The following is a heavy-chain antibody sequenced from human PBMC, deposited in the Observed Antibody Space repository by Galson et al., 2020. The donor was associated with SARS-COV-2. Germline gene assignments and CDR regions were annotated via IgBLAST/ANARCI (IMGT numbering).Heavy chain of an antibody. V-gene: IGHV1-2*02. J-gene: IGHJ6*03. CDR3: ARDPYDSSGYFRAYYYMDV. CDR2: LNPNSGGT. CDR1: GYTFTGYY. D-gene: IGHD3-22*01. Sequence: ASVQVSCKASGYTFTGYYLHWVRQAPGQGLEWMGWLNPNSGGTNYAQKFQGRVTMTRDTSISTAYMELSRLRSDDTAVYYCARDPYDSSGYFRAYYYMDVWGKGTTVTVSS.